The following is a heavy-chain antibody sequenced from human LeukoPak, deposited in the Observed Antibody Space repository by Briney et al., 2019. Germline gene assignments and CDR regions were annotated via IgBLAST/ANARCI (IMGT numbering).Heavy chain of an antibody. CDR2: FDPEDGET. D-gene: IGHD6-19*01. CDR3: AKSMLFGWPGPYFDL. CDR1: GYTLTELS. V-gene: IGHV1-24*01. J-gene: IGHJ2*01. Sequence: ASVKVSCKVSGYTLTELSMHWVRQAPGKGLEWMGGFDPEDGETIYAQKFQGRVTMTEDTSTDTAYMELSSLRPEDTALYYCAKSMLFGWPGPYFDLWGRGTLVTVSS.